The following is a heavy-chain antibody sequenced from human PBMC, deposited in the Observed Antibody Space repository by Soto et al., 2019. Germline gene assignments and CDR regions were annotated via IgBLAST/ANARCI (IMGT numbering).Heavy chain of an antibody. CDR1: GGTFSTHA. V-gene: IGHV1-69*13. Sequence: SVKVSCKASGGTFSTHAIIWVRQAPGHGLEWMGGSIPISGTTYYTQNFQGRVNITADEPTSTAFMELTSLKSEDTAVFYCARGYCSGGNCYSWMDVWGQGTMVTVSS. CDR3: ARGYCSGGNCYSWMDV. CDR2: SIPISGTT. D-gene: IGHD2-15*01. J-gene: IGHJ6*02.